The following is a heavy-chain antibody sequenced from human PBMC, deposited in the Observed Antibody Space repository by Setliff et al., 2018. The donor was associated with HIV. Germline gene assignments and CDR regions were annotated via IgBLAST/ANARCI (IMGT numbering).Heavy chain of an antibody. D-gene: IGHD5-18*01. V-gene: IGHV4-59*12. J-gene: IGHJ4*02. CDR2: IHYSGSS. Sequence: SETLSLTCTVSNGSITNYYWSWIRQPPGKGLEWIGYIHYSGSSNYNPSLESRVTISVDTSKNQFSLKLSSVTAADTAVYYCAREQREVSTYYFDYWAQGSLVTVSS. CDR3: AREQREVSTYYFDY. CDR1: NGSITNYY.